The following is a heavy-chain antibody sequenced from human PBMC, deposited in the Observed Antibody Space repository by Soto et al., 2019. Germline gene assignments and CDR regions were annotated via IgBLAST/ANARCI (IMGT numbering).Heavy chain of an antibody. D-gene: IGHD3-22*01. J-gene: IGHJ5*02. CDR1: GYTFTSYD. Sequence: GASVKVSCKASGYTFTSYDINWVRQATGQGLEWMGWMNPNSGNTGYAQKFQGRDTMTRNTSISTAYMELSSLRSEDTAVYYCAREDSSGYYYHWFDPWGQGTLVTVSS. V-gene: IGHV1-8*02. CDR2: MNPNSGNT. CDR3: AREDSSGYYYHWFDP.